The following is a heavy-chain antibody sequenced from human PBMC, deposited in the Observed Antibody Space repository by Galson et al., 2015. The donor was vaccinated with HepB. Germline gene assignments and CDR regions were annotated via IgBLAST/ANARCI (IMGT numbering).Heavy chain of an antibody. V-gene: IGHV3-23*01. Sequence: SLRLSCAASGFTFGSYAMSWVRQAPGKGLEWVSAISGSGGSTYYADSVKGRFTISRDNSKNTLYLQMNSLRAEDTAVYYCAKGGRIAAAGTGSDYWGQGTLVTVSS. D-gene: IGHD6-13*01. J-gene: IGHJ4*02. CDR3: AKGGRIAAAGTGSDY. CDR2: ISGSGGST. CDR1: GFTFGSYA.